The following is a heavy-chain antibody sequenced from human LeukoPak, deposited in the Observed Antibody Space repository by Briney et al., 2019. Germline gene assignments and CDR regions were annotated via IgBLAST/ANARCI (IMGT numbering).Heavy chain of an antibody. Sequence: GGCLRLSCAASGFTFSGSAMHWVRQAAGKGLEWVGRIRSKANSYATAYAASVKGRFTISRDDSKNTAYLQMNSLKTEDTAVYYCTGSHYYDSSGYPTLINYWGQGTLVTVSS. V-gene: IGHV3-73*01. CDR3: TGSHYYDSSGYPTLINY. CDR1: GFTFSGSA. CDR2: IRSKANSYAT. J-gene: IGHJ4*02. D-gene: IGHD3-22*01.